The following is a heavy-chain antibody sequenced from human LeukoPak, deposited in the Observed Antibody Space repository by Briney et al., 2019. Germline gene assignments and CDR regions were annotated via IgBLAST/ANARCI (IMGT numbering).Heavy chain of an antibody. CDR1: GGSVSSGSYY. CDR2: IYTSGST. J-gene: IGHJ3*02. D-gene: IGHD2-21*01. Sequence: SETLSLTCTVSGGSVSSGSYYWSWIRQPAGKGLEWIGRIYTSGSTNYNPSLKSRVTISVDTSKNQFSLKLSSVTAADTAVYYCARERAIVVVRAFDIWGQGTMVTVSS. CDR3: ARERAIVVVRAFDI. V-gene: IGHV4-61*02.